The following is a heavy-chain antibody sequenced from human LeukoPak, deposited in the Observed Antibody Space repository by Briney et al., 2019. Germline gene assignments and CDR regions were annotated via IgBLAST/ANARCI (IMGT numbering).Heavy chain of an antibody. Sequence: GGSLRLSCAASGFTFSSYAMSWVRQAPGKGLEWVSAISGSGGSTYYADSVKGRFTISRDNSKNTLYLQMNSLRAEDTAVYYCAKGHYYYDSSGYYPTLLGYWGQGTLVTVSS. J-gene: IGHJ4*02. CDR3: AKGHYYYDSSGYYPTLLGY. D-gene: IGHD3-22*01. CDR2: ISGSGGST. V-gene: IGHV3-23*01. CDR1: GFTFSSYA.